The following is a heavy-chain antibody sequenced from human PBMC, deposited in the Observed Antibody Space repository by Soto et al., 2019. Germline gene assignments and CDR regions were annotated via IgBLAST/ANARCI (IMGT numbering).Heavy chain of an antibody. Sequence: GGSLRLSCAASGFTFSSYGMHWVRQAPGKGLEWVAVISYDGSNKYYADSVKGRFTISRDNSKNTLYLQMNSLRAEDTAVYYCAKEGIQLWKSHFDYWGQGTLVTVSS. CDR2: ISYDGSNK. V-gene: IGHV3-30*18. D-gene: IGHD5-18*01. CDR1: GFTFSSYG. CDR3: AKEGIQLWKSHFDY. J-gene: IGHJ4*02.